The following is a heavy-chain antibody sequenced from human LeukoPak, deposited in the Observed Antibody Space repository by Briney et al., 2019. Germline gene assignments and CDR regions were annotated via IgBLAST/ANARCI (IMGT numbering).Heavy chain of an antibody. CDR3: ARGRPYYYDSSGYPIDY. J-gene: IGHJ4*02. D-gene: IGHD3-22*01. CDR2: IIPIFGTA. CDR1: GGTFSGYA. Sequence: SVKVSCKASGGTFSGYAISWVRQAPGQGLEWMGGIIPIFGTANYAQKSQGRVTITADESTSTAYMELSSLRSEDTAVYYCARGRPYYYDSSGYPIDYWGQGTLVTVSS. V-gene: IGHV1-69*13.